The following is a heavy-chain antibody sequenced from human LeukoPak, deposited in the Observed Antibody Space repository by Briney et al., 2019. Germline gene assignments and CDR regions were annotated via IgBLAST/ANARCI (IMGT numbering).Heavy chain of an antibody. J-gene: IGHJ4*02. CDR2: IRHSCAT. D-gene: IGHD6-13*01. V-gene: IGHV3-23*01. CDR1: GFPFRSYT. CDR3: ARRSHASPAGYSPFFDS. Sequence: GGSLRLSCAGSGFPFRSYTINWVRQGPGKGMEWASTIRHSCATYYADSVKGRFTISRDNSKNTVFLQMNSLRAEDTALYFCARRSHASPAGYSPFFDSWGQGTLVTVSS.